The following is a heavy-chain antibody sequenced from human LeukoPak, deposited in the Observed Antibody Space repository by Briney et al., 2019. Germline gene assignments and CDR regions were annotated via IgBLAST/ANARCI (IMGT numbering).Heavy chain of an antibody. Sequence: GEFLKISCKGSGYSFTNFWIAWVRQMPGKGLEWMGIIYPGDSDTRYSPSFQGQVTISADKSISTAHLQWSSLKASDTAMYYCARHGLSGSQDCWGQGTLVTVSS. J-gene: IGHJ4*02. V-gene: IGHV5-51*01. CDR1: GYSFTNFW. CDR3: ARHGLSGSQDC. CDR2: IYPGDSDT. D-gene: IGHD1-26*01.